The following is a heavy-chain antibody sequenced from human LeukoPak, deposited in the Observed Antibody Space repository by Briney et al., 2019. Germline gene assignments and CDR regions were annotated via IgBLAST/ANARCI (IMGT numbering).Heavy chain of an antibody. D-gene: IGHD2-21*01. CDR2: IYYSGST. J-gene: IGHJ5*02. CDR1: GGSISSGGYS. Sequence: SETLSLTCAVSGGSISSGGYSWSWIRQPPGKGLEWIGYIYYSGSTYYNPSLKSRVTISVDTSKNQFSLKLNSVTPEDTAVYYCARDRFLSSLGKGQFDNWFDPWGQGTLVTVSS. CDR3: ARDRFLSSLGKGQFDNWFDP. V-gene: IGHV4-30-4*07.